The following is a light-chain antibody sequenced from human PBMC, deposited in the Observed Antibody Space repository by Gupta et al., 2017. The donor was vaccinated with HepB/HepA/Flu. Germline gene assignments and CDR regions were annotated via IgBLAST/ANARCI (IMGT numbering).Light chain of an antibody. CDR1: QSISNF. CDR3: QLRSNWPLGS. Sequence: EIVLTQSPATLSLSPGERATLSCRASQSISNFLAWYQHKPGQAPRLLIYDATNRATGIPARFSASGSGTDFTLTMSSLEPEDFAVYYCQLRSNWPLGSFGQGTRTEIK. J-gene: IGKJ2*04. CDR2: DAT. V-gene: IGKV3-11*01.